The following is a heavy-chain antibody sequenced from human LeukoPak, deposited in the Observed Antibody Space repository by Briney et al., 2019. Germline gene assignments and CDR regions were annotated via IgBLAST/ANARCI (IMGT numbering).Heavy chain of an antibody. Sequence: NPSETLSLTCTVSGGSISSSSHYWGWIRQPPGKGPEWIGSIYYSGSTYYNPSLKSRVTISVDTSKNQFSLKLSSVTAADTAVYYCARVPNYYGSGSYLKYNYYYYYYMDVWGKGTTVTVSS. CDR2: IYYSGST. V-gene: IGHV4-39*07. CDR1: GGSISSSSHY. CDR3: ARVPNYYGSGSYLKYNYYYYYYMDV. D-gene: IGHD3-10*01. J-gene: IGHJ6*03.